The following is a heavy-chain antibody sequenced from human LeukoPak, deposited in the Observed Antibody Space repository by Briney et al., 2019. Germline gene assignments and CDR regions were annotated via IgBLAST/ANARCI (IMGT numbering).Heavy chain of an antibody. Sequence: SQTLSLTCTVSGGSISSGSYSWSWIRQPAGKGLEWIGRIYTSGSTNYNPSLKSPVTISVDTSKNQFSLKLSSVTAADTAVYYCARDLAFDPWGQGTLVTVSS. CDR2: IYTSGST. V-gene: IGHV4-61*02. CDR1: GGSISSGSYS. CDR3: ARDLAFDP. D-gene: IGHD5-12*01. J-gene: IGHJ5*02.